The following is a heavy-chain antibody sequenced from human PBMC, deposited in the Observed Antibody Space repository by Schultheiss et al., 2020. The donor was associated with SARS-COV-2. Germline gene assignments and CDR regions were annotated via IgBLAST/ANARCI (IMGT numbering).Heavy chain of an antibody. Sequence: GGSLRLSCAASGFTFSSYGMHWVRQAPGKGLEWVSGISGGGSSTYYADSVKGRFTISRDNSKNTVSLQMSSLRAEDTALYYCAKVRVGAPRTVTAATFDYWGQGALVTVSS. J-gene: IGHJ4*02. CDR2: ISGGGSST. D-gene: IGHD2-21*02. CDR1: GFTFSSYG. CDR3: AKVRVGAPRTVTAATFDY. V-gene: IGHV3-23*01.